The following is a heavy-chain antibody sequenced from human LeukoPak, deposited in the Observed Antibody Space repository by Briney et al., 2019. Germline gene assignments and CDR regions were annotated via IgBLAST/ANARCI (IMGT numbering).Heavy chain of an antibody. CDR1: GYTLLDYD. D-gene: IGHD3-10*01. CDR2: ISTYNGNT. CDR3: ARVGEKVRGVMFYYFDY. J-gene: IGHJ4*02. V-gene: IGHV1-18*01. Sequence: ASVKVSCKASGYTLLDYDIMWVRQAPGQGLEWVGWISTYNGNTNYAQKLQGRVTMTTDTYTRTAYMELRSLRSDDTAVYYCARVGEKVRGVMFYYFDYWGQGTLLTVSS.